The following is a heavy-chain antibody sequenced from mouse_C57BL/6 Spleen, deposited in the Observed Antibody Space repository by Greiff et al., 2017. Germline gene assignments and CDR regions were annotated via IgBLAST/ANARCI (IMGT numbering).Heavy chain of an antibody. CDR3: AREGTAQRRSMDY. Sequence: QVQLQQPGAELVKPGASVKLSCKASGYTFTSYWMHWVKQRPGQGLEWIGMIHPNSGSTNYNEKFKSKATLTVDKSSSTAYMQLSSLTSEDSAVYYCAREGTAQRRSMDYWGQGTSVTVSS. D-gene: IGHD3-2*02. CDR1: GYTFTSYW. V-gene: IGHV1-64*01. J-gene: IGHJ4*01. CDR2: IHPNSGST.